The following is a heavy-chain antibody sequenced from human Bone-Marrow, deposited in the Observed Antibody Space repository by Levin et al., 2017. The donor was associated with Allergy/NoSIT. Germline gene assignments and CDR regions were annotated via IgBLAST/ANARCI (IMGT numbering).Heavy chain of an antibody. J-gene: IGHJ6*03. Sequence: LSLTCAASGFTFSNYGMHWVRQAPGKGPEWVAVIWYDGSNKYYADSVKGRFTISRDNSANTVYLQIDSLRAEDTALYFCGRLATVIRGYESSEYYYYMDVWGRGTTVTVSS. CDR2: IWYDGSNK. V-gene: IGHV3-33*01. D-gene: IGHD3-10*01. CDR1: GFTFSNYG. CDR3: GRLATVIRGYESSEYYYYMDV.